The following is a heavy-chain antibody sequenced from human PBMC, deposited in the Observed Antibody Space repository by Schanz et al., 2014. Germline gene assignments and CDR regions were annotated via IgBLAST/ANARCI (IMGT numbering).Heavy chain of an antibody. Sequence: EVQLVQSGGGLVKPGGSLRLSCTVSGFTFRTHSLSWVRQSPGKGLVWVSRTSNDGSFTTFADSVKGRFTISRDNAKNTLYLQMNSLRAEDTALYYCAKDRQTTVNRVGYYYGMDVWGQGTTVTVSS. CDR3: AKDRQTTVNRVGYYYGMDV. J-gene: IGHJ6*02. CDR1: GFTFRTHS. V-gene: IGHV3-74*01. D-gene: IGHD4-4*01. CDR2: TSNDGSFT.